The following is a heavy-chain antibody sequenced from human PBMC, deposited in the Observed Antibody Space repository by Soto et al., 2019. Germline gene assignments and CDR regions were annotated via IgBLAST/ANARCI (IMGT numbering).Heavy chain of an antibody. CDR1: GFTFSSYS. CDR3: ARDPAYGDYENV. Sequence: PXESLSLTCVASGFTFSSYSMSWVRQAPGKGLEWVSGFRAGGDDGTTNYADSVKGRFTISRDNAKSSLYLQMNSLRAEDTAVYYCARDPAYGDYENVWGQGTLVTVSS. D-gene: IGHD4-17*01. J-gene: IGHJ4*02. V-gene: IGHV3-48*04. CDR2: FRAGGDDGTT.